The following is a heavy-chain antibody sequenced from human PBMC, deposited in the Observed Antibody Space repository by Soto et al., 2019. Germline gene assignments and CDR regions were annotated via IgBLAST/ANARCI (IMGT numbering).Heavy chain of an antibody. J-gene: IGHJ4*02. D-gene: IGHD6-19*01. V-gene: IGHV6-1*01. CDR2: TYYRSKWYN. CDR1: GDSVSSNSVT. Sequence: SQTLSLTCAISGDSVSSNSVTCNWIRQSPSRGLEWLGRTYYRSKWYNDYAVSVKSRITINPDTSKNQFSLQLNSVTPEDTAVFYCARAVAGRIDYWGQGTLVTVSS. CDR3: ARAVAGRIDY.